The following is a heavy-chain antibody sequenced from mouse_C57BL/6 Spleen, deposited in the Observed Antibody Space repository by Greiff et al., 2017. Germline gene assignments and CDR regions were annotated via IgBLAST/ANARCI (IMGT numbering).Heavy chain of an antibody. V-gene: IGHV14-4*01. CDR2: IDPENGDT. Sequence: VQLQQSGAELVRPGASVKLSCTASGFNIKDDYMHWVKQRPEQGLEWIGWIDPENGDTEYASKFQGKATITADTSSNTAYLQLSSLTSEDTAVXYCTAGLRSDYYSLDYWGQGTSVTVSS. CDR1: GFNIKDDY. J-gene: IGHJ4*01. D-gene: IGHD2-4*01. CDR3: TAGLRSDYYSLDY.